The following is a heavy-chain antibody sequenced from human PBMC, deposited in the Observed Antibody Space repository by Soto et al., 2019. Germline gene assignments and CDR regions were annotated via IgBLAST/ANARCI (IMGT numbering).Heavy chain of an antibody. Sequence: SSVKVSCKASGGTFSSYAISWVRQAPGQGLEWMGGIIPIFGTANYAQKFQGRVTITADKSTSTAYMELSSLRSEDTAVYYCASSSSPYNWFGPWGQVTLVTVSS. V-gene: IGHV1-69*06. D-gene: IGHD6-6*01. CDR1: GGTFSSYA. J-gene: IGHJ5*02. CDR2: IIPIFGTA. CDR3: ASSSSPYNWFGP.